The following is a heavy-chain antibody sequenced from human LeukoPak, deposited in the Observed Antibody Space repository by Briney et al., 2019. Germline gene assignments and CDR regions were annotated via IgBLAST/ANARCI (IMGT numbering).Heavy chain of an antibody. J-gene: IGHJ6*03. V-gene: IGHV1-46*01. CDR1: GYTFTSYY. D-gene: IGHD4-17*01. Sequence: ASVKVSCKASGYTFTSYYMHWVRQAPGQGLEWMGIINPSGGSTSYAQKSQGRVTMTRDMSTSTVYMELSSLRSEDTAVYYCARDGTTVTNPDYYYYMDVWGKGTTVTVSS. CDR2: INPSGGST. CDR3: ARDGTTVTNPDYYYYMDV.